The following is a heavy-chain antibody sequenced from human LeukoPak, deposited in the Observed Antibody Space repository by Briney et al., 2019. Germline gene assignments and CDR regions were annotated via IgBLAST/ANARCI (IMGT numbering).Heavy chain of an antibody. J-gene: IGHJ4*02. CDR1: GYTFTSYY. CDR3: ARDQLSTTSFFDY. CDR2: INPSGGST. Sequence: ASVKVSCTASGYTFTSYYMHWVRQAPGQGLEWMGIINPSGGSTSYAQKFQGRVTMTRDMSTSTVYMELSSLRSEDTAVYYCARDQLSTTSFFDYWGQGTLVTVSS. V-gene: IGHV1-46*01. D-gene: IGHD1-1*01.